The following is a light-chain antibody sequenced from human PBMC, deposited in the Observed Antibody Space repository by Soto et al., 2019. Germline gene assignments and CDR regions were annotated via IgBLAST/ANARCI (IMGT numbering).Light chain of an antibody. V-gene: IGLV1-51*02. J-gene: IGLJ1*01. CDR1: RSSIGDNY. Sequence: QSVLTQPPSMSAAPGQKVTISCSGSRSSIGDNYVSWYQHLPGTAPKLLIYETNKRPSGIPDRFSGSKSGTSATLGITGLQTGDEVDYYCGTWDSSLSADVFRPGTKV. CDR2: ETN. CDR3: GTWDSSLSADV.